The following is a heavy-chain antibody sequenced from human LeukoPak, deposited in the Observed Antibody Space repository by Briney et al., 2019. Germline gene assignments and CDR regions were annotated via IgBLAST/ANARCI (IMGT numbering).Heavy chain of an antibody. Sequence: SETLSLTCAVYGGSFSGYYWSWIRQPPGKGLEWIGEINHSGSTNYNPSLKSRVTISVDTSKNQFSLKLSSVTAADTAVYYCARGQLEVAVDYWGQGTLVTVSS. J-gene: IGHJ4*02. CDR2: INHSGST. D-gene: IGHD1-1*01. CDR3: ARGQLEVAVDY. CDR1: GGSFSGYY. V-gene: IGHV4-34*01.